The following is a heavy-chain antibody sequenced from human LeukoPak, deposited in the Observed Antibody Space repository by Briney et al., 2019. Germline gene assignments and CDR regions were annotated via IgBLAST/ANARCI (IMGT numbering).Heavy chain of an antibody. CDR2: IYYSGRT. Sequence: SETLSLTCTVSGGSISSNSYYWGWIRQPPGKGLEWIGNIYYSGRTYYNPSLKSRVTISVDTPKNQFSLKLSSVTAADTAVFYCARLTYYVSGFDCWGQGTLVTVSS. CDR3: ARLTYYVSGFDC. J-gene: IGHJ4*02. CDR1: GGSISSNSYY. D-gene: IGHD3-10*01. V-gene: IGHV4-39*01.